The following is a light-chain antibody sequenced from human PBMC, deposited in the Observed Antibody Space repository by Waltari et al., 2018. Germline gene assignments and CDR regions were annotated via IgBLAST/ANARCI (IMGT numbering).Light chain of an antibody. Sequence: QSALTQPPSASGTPGQRVIISCSGSSSNIGSHSVSWFQKLPGTAPKLVIYSSQRPPAGVPDRFACSKSGTSASLASSGLQSGDEADYDCAAWDDSLNARFVFGTGTKVTVL. CDR2: SSQ. CDR1: SSNIGSHS. CDR3: AAWDDSLNARFV. J-gene: IGLJ1*01. V-gene: IGLV1-44*01.